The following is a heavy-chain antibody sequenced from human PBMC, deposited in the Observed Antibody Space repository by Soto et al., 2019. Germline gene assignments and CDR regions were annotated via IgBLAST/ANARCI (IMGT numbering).Heavy chain of an antibody. D-gene: IGHD2-2*01. J-gene: IGHJ4*01. V-gene: IGHV5-51*01. Sequence: GESLKISCKTSGYSFTSYWIGWVRQMPGKGMEWMGNIYPYDSDTRYSPSFQGQVTISADTSITTAYLQWSGLRASDTAMYFCARHLVGSTRGNFDYWGQGTMVTVSS. CDR1: GYSFTSYW. CDR2: IYPYDSDT. CDR3: ARHLVGSTRGNFDY.